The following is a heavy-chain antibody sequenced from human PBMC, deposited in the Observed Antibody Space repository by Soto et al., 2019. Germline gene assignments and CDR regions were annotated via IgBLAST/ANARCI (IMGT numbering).Heavy chain of an antibody. Sequence: SETLSLTCDVSDDSVNSIGYYWTWIRQHPGKGLEWIGCVYYSGRTYYNPSLKSRLGMSLDTSKNQFSLKMTSMTAADTAVYYCARDYPYALDVAGYFDCWGQGTPVTVSS. J-gene: IGHJ4*02. D-gene: IGHD6-19*01. CDR3: ARDYPYALDVAGYFDC. CDR1: DDSVNSIGYY. CDR2: VYYSGRT. V-gene: IGHV4-31*02.